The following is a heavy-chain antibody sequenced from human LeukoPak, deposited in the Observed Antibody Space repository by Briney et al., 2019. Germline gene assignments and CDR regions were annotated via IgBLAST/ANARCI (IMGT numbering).Heavy chain of an antibody. Sequence: GGSLRLSCAASGFTFDDYTMHWVRQAPGKGLEWVSLISWDGGSTNYADSVKGRFTISRDNSKNSLYLQMNSLRTEDTALYYCAKAAGRGGTTRCYFDYWGQGTLVTVSS. V-gene: IGHV3-43*01. CDR2: ISWDGGST. J-gene: IGHJ4*02. CDR1: GFTFDDYT. CDR3: AKAAGRGGTTRCYFDY. D-gene: IGHD1-7*01.